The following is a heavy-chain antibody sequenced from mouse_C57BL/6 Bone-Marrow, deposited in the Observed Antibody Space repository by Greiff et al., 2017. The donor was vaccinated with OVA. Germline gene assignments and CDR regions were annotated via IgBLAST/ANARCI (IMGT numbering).Heavy chain of an antibody. Sequence: VQLQESGPELVKPGASVKISCKASGYAFSSSWMNWVKQRPGKGLEWIGRIYPGDGDTNYNGKFKGKATLTADKSSSKAYMQLSSLTSEDSAVYFCARCPAYYSNYVDYAMDYWGQGTSVTVSS. D-gene: IGHD2-5*01. CDR2: IYPGDGDT. V-gene: IGHV1-82*01. J-gene: IGHJ4*01. CDR1: GYAFSSSW. CDR3: ARCPAYYSNYVDYAMDY.